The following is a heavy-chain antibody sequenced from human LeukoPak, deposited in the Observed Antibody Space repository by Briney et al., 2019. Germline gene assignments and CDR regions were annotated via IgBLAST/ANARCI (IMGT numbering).Heavy chain of an antibody. CDR2: INHSGST. V-gene: IGHV4-34*01. CDR1: GGSFSGYY. Sequence: PSETLSLTCAVYGGSFSGYYWSWIRQPPGKGLEWIGEINHSGSTNYNPSLKSRVTISVDTSKNQFSLKLSSVTAADTAVYYCAREFRNDAFDIWGQGTMVTVSS. CDR3: AREFRNDAFDI. D-gene: IGHD1-14*01. J-gene: IGHJ3*02.